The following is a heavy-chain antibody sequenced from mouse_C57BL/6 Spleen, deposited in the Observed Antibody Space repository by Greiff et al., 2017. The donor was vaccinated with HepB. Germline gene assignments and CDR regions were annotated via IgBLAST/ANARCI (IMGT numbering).Heavy chain of an antibody. Sequence: QVQLQQSGPELVKPGASVKISCKASGYAFSSSWMNWVKQRPGKGLEWIGRNYPGDGDTNYNGKFKGKATLTADKSSSTAYMQLSSLTSEDSAVYFCARSEGYYGSSSWFAYWGQGTLVTVSA. V-gene: IGHV1-82*01. CDR1: GYAFSSSW. CDR2: NYPGDGDT. J-gene: IGHJ3*01. CDR3: ARSEGYYGSSSWFAY. D-gene: IGHD1-1*01.